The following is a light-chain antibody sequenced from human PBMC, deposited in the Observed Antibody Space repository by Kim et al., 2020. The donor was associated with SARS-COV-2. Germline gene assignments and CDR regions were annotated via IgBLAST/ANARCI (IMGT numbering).Light chain of an antibody. V-gene: IGLV3-1*01. Sequence: SYELTQPPSVSVSPGQTASITCSGDKLGDKYACWYQQKPGQSPVLVIYQDSKRPSGIPERFSGSNPGNTATLNNSRTQAMDEADYYCQAWDSSTLVFGGGTQLTVL. CDR2: QDS. CDR1: KLGDKY. J-gene: IGLJ3*02. CDR3: QAWDSSTLV.